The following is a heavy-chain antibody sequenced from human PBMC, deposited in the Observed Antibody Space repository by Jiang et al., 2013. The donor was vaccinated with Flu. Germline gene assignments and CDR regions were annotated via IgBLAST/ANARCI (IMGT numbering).Heavy chain of an antibody. J-gene: IGHJ4*02. D-gene: IGHD1-26*01. Sequence: VQLVESGAEVKKPGESLKIACKGSGYGSISYWIGWVRQMPGKGLGWMGIIYLRDSIPKYSPSFQAQVTISADKSITTAYLQWSSLKASDTAIYYCAGTYDGSFSWDYWGQGTLVTVSS. V-gene: IGHV5-51*01. CDR2: IYLRDSIP. CDR3: AGTYDGSFSWDY. CDR1: GYGSISYW.